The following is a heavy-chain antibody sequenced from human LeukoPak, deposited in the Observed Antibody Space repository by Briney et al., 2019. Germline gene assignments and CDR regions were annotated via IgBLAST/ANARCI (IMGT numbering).Heavy chain of an antibody. CDR3: ARLDQWLVTYYFDY. D-gene: IGHD6-19*01. Sequence: PSETLSLTCTVSGGSISSSSYYWGWIRQPPGKGQEWIGSIYYSGSTYYNPSLKSRVTISVDTSKNQFSLKLSSVTAADTAVYYCARLDQWLVTYYFDYWGQGTLVTVSS. CDR2: IYYSGST. V-gene: IGHV4-39*01. J-gene: IGHJ4*02. CDR1: GGSISSSSYY.